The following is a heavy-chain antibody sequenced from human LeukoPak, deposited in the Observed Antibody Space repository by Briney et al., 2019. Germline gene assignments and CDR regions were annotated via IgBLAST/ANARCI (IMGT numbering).Heavy chain of an antibody. CDR1: GGSISSYY. V-gene: IGHV4-59*01. Sequence: SETLSLTCTVSGGSISSYYWSWIRQPPGKGLEWIGYIYYSGSTNYNPSLKSRVTISVDTSKNQFSLKLSSVTAADTAVYYCARGHYDILTGYYIGFDPWGQGTPVTVSS. D-gene: IGHD3-9*01. J-gene: IGHJ5*02. CDR3: ARGHYDILTGYYIGFDP. CDR2: IYYSGST.